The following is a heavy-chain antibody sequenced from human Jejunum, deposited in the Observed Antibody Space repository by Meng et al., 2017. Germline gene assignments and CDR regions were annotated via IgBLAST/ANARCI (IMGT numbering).Heavy chain of an antibody. D-gene: IGHD1-7*01. J-gene: IGHJ4*02. CDR3: ARGWKYAWFN. V-gene: IGHV4-4*02. CDR1: GGSISRTYW. Sequence: SETLSLTCAVSGGSISRTYWWSWLRQPPGKGLEWIGEMHQSGSSNYNPSLKSRLTMSVDESKNHISLKLNSVTAADTAVYYCARGWKYAWFNWGQATLVTVSS. CDR2: MHQSGSS.